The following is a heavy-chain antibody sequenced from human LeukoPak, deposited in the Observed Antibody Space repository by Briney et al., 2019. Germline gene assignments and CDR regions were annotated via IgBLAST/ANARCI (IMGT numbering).Heavy chain of an antibody. CDR3: ARAVSSGASNWFDP. J-gene: IGHJ5*02. V-gene: IGHV3-30*19. D-gene: IGHD1-26*01. CDR1: GFTFSSYG. Sequence: GGSLRLSCAASGFTFSSYGMHWVRQAPGKGLEWVAVLSHNRNYEFYAASVKGRFIISRDDSKSTLYLQMNTLRPEDTAVYYCARAVSSGASNWFDPWGQGTLVTVSS. CDR2: LSHNRNYE.